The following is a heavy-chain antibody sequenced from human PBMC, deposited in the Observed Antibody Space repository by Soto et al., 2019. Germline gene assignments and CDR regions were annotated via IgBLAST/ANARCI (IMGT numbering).Heavy chain of an antibody. CDR2: IYPGDSDT. Sequence: LGESLKISCRTSGTNYWIAWVRQRPGKGLEWLGIIYPGDSDTRYSPSFQGQVTISADKSINTTYLRWSTLKASDSGIYFCARGYYAFWSGPLDYWDQGTLVTVSS. J-gene: IGHJ4*02. D-gene: IGHD3-3*01. CDR1: GTNYW. CDR3: ARGYYAFWSGPLDY. V-gene: IGHV5-51*01.